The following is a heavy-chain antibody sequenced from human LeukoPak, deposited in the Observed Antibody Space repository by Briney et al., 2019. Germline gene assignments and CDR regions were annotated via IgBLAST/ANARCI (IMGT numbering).Heavy chain of an antibody. Sequence: SETLSLTCAVYGGSFSGYYGSGLRQPPGKGVEWLGEINHSGSTNYNPSLKSRVTISVDTSKNQFSLNLSSVTAADTAMYYCARAVGTSRNFFDYWGQGTLVTVSS. D-gene: IGHD4-23*01. V-gene: IGHV4-34*01. CDR2: INHSGST. CDR1: GGSFSGYY. CDR3: ARAVGTSRNFFDY. J-gene: IGHJ4*02.